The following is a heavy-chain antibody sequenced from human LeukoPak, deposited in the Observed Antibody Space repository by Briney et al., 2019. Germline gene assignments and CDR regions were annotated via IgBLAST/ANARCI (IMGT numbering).Heavy chain of an antibody. CDR1: GFSVSNNY. V-gene: IGHV3-74*01. D-gene: IGHD2-15*01. CDR2: ISPDMRST. Sequence: GGSLRLSCAASGFSVSNNYMNWVRQAPGKGLVWVSRISPDMRSTFYADSVKGRFTISRDNAKNTLHLQMNSLRAEDTAVYYCARAQLLPGDAFDVWGQGTMVTVSS. J-gene: IGHJ3*01. CDR3: ARAQLLPGDAFDV.